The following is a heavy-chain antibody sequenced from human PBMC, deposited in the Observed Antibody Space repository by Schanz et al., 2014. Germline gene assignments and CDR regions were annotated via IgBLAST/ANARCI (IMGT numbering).Heavy chain of an antibody. J-gene: IGHJ3*01. D-gene: IGHD1-1*01. CDR3: VRDAGRDGYNLAFDV. CDR1: GFTFSSYA. Sequence: EVQLLESGGGLVQPGGSLRLSCAASGFTFSSYAMSWVRQAPGKGLEWVSAITDSGGSTFYAESVRGRFFISRDSSKNTLFLHMNSLRAEDTAVYYCVRDAGRDGYNLAFDVWGQGTLVTVSS. V-gene: IGHV3-23*01. CDR2: ITDSGGST.